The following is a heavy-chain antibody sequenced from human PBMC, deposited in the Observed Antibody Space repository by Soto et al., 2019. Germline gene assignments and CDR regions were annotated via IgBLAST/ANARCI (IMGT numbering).Heavy chain of an antibody. V-gene: IGHV3-74*01. CDR3: ARSLPGTYGAFDL. CDR2: ISGDGSST. CDR1: WLTFRCYW. J-gene: IGHJ3*01. D-gene: IGHD1-7*01. Sequence: PGGSLRLSCAASWLTFRCYWLHCVRQSPGKGLVWVSRISGDGSSTNYADSVKGRFTISRDNAKNTVYLQIDSLRAEDTAVYYCARSLPGTYGAFDLWGQGTMVTVSS.